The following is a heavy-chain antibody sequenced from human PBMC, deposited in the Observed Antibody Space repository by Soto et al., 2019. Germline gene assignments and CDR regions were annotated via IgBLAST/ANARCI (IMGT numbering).Heavy chain of an antibody. Sequence: PSETLSLTCTVSGGSISSSSYYWGWIRQPPGKGLEWIGSIYYSGSTYYNPSLKSRVTISVDTSKNQFSLKLSSVTAADTAVYYCARRATVVPAAIYPHGGVDTIDYWGQGTLVTVSS. CDR3: ARRATVVPAAIYPHGGVDTIDY. D-gene: IGHD2-2*01. CDR2: IYYSGST. CDR1: GGSISSSSYY. V-gene: IGHV4-39*01. J-gene: IGHJ4*02.